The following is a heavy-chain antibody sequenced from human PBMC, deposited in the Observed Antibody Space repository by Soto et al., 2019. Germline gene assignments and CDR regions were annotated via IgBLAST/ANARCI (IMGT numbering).Heavy chain of an antibody. J-gene: IGHJ3*02. CDR3: AKDNYYYDSSGYYSPGDAFDI. CDR1: GFTFSSYA. V-gene: IGHV3-23*01. D-gene: IGHD3-22*01. CDR2: IGGSGGST. Sequence: GGSLRLSCAASGFTFSSYAMSWVRQAPGKGLEWVSAIGGSGGSTYYADSVKGRFTISRDNSKNTLYLQMNSLRAEDTAVYYCAKDNYYYDSSGYYSPGDAFDIWGQGTMVTVSS.